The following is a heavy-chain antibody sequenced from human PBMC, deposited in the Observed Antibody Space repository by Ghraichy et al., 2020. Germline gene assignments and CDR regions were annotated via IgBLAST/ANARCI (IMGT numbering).Heavy chain of an antibody. CDR3: AKDNAPYYDFWSGTTGGFDY. CDR1: GFTFDDYA. Sequence: GGSLRLSCAASGFTFDDYAMHWVRQAPGKGLEWVSGISWNSGSIGYADSVKGRFTISRDNAKNSLYLQMNSLRAEDTALYYCAKDNAPYYDFWSGTTGGFDYWGQGTLVTVSS. D-gene: IGHD3-3*01. J-gene: IGHJ4*02. V-gene: IGHV3-9*01. CDR2: ISWNSGSI.